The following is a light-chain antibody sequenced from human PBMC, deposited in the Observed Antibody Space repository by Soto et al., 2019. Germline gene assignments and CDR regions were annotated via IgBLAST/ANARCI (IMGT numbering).Light chain of an antibody. CDR3: SSYSSSSTRV. CDR2: EVS. J-gene: IGLJ2*01. V-gene: IGLV2-14*01. CDR1: SSDVGYYNY. Sequence: QSALTQPASVSGSPGQSITISCTGTSSDVGYYNYVSWYQQHPGKAPKLMIYEVSNRPSGVSNRFSGSKSDNTASLTISGLQAEDEADYYCSSYSSSSTRVFGGGTKVTVL.